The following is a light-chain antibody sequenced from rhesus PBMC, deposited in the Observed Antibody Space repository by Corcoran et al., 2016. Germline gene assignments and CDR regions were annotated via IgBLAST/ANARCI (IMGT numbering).Light chain of an antibody. CDR1: QGVGSY. V-gene: IGKV1-32*02. J-gene: IGKJ1*01. CDR2: YAT. Sequence: DIQMSQSPSSLSASVGDRVTITCRASQGVGSYLNWYQQKVGRAPKLLINYATTLASGGPSRFSGSGSGTDFALTISSLQPEDFATYYCQQGKSNPRTFGQGTKVEF. CDR3: QQGKSNPRT.